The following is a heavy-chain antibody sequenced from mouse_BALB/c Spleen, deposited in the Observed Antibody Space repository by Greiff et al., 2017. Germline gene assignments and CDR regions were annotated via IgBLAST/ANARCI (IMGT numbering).Heavy chain of an antibody. CDR3: ASYYGYDGGFDY. Sequence: EVQLQESGPGLVKPSQSLSLTCSVTGYSITSGYYWNWIRQFPGNKLEWMGYISYDGSNNYNPSLKNRISITRDTSKNQFFLKLNSVTTEDTATYYCASYYGYDGGFDYWGQGTTRTVSS. J-gene: IGHJ2*01. CDR2: ISYDGSN. D-gene: IGHD2-2*01. V-gene: IGHV3-6*02. CDR1: GYSITSGYY.